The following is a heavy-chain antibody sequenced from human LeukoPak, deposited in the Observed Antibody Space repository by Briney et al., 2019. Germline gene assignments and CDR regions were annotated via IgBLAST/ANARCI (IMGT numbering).Heavy chain of an antibody. Sequence: GGSLRLSCSASGFTFSSYAMHWVRQAPGKGLEYVSAISSNGGSTYYADSVKGRFTISRDNSKNTLYLQMGSLRAEDMAVYYCARDHHYYDSSGYPKAPDYWGQGTLVTVSS. J-gene: IGHJ4*02. CDR3: ARDHHYYDSSGYPKAPDY. CDR2: ISSNGGST. CDR1: GFTFSSYA. V-gene: IGHV3-64*02. D-gene: IGHD3-22*01.